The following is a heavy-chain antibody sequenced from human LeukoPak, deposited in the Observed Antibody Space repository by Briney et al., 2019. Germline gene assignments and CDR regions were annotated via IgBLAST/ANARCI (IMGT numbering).Heavy chain of an antibody. CDR3: AREGAMAFDY. CDR2: ISRSSSYI. CDR1: GFTFSSYS. J-gene: IGHJ4*02. V-gene: IGHV3-21*01. D-gene: IGHD5-18*01. Sequence: GGSLRLSCAASGFTFSSYSMNWVRQAPGKGLEWVSSISRSSSYIYYADSVKGRFTISRDNAKNSLYLQMNSLRAEDTAVYYCAREGAMAFDYWGQGTLVTVSS.